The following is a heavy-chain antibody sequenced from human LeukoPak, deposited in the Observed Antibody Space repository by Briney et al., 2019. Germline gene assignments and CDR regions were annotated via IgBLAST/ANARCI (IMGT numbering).Heavy chain of an antibody. D-gene: IGHD6-13*01. Sequence: GGSLRLSCAASGFTFSSYSMNWVRQAPGKGLEWVSSISSSSSYIYYADSVKGRFTISRDNAKNSLYLQMNSLRAEDTAVYYCARDTRLAAAGTGDYWGQGTLVTVSS. CDR1: GFTFSSYS. V-gene: IGHV3-21*01. CDR2: ISSSSSYI. J-gene: IGHJ4*02. CDR3: ARDTRLAAAGTGDY.